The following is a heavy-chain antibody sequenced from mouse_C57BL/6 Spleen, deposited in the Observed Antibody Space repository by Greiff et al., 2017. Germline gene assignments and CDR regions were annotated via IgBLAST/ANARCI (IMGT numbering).Heavy chain of an antibody. CDR1: GFNIKDHY. V-gene: IGHV14-2*01. Sequence: VQLKESGAELVKPGASVKLSCTAPGFNIKDHYMQWVKQRTEQGLEWIGRIVPEDGDTKYAPKFQGKATITADTSSNTAYLQRSSLTSEDTAVYCCARRGTHYLDYWGQGTTLTVSS. D-gene: IGHD3-3*01. CDR2: IVPEDGDT. J-gene: IGHJ2*01. CDR3: ARRGTHYLDY.